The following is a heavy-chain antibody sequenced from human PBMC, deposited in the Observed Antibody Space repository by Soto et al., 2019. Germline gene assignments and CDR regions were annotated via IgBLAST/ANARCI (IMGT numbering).Heavy chain of an antibody. V-gene: IGHV1-18*01. CDR2: ISAYNGNT. CDR3: ARALAAAGPFDC. D-gene: IGHD6-13*01. J-gene: IGHJ4*02. Sequence: QVQLVQSGAEVKKHGASVKVSCKASGYTFTNYAFSWVRQAPGQGLEWMGWISAYNGNTNYPQKLQGRVTMTTDTSTXXAXXXLRSLXSDDXXXXXCARALAAAGPFDCWGQGTLVTV. CDR1: GYTFTNYA.